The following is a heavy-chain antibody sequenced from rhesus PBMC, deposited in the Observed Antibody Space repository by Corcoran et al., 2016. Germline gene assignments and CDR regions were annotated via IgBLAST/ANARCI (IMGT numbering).Heavy chain of an antibody. CDR1: GGSISSNY. D-gene: IGHD3-34*01. CDR2: ISGSGGST. J-gene: IGHJ4*01. CDR3: ASYWGDYLGY. Sequence: QLQLQESGPGLVKPSETLSLTCAVSGGSISSNYWSWNRQTPGKGLEWIGRISGSGGSTVYNPSLKCRVTISTGTAKNQFSLKLSSVTAADTAVYYCASYWGDYLGYWGQGVLVTVSS. V-gene: IGHV4-173*01.